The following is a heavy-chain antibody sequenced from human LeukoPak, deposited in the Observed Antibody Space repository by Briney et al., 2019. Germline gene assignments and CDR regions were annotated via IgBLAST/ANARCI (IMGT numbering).Heavy chain of an antibody. V-gene: IGHV4-39*07. CDR3: ARVYSSVVRESNYYYYYGMDV. Sequence: PSETLSLTCTVSGGSISSSSYYWGWIRQPPGKGLEWIGSIYYSGSTYYNPSLKSRVTISVDTSKNQFSLKLSSVTAADTAVYYCARVYSSVVRESNYYYYYGMDVWGQGTTVTVSS. D-gene: IGHD3-10*01. CDR1: GGSISSSSYY. CDR2: IYYSGST. J-gene: IGHJ6*02.